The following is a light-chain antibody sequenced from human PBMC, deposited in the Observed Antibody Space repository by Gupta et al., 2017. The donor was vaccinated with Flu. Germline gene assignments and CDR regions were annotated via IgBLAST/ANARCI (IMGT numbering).Light chain of an antibody. CDR2: DAS. Sequence: PTLSWSPGESAPPSCRASQSVGKSLAWYQQKPGQAPRLIISDASYRATGIPARFSGSGSGTDFTLTISSREPEDFATYYCQQRANWPPLTFGGGTXVEI. CDR3: QQRANWPPLT. CDR1: QSVGKS. J-gene: IGKJ4*01. V-gene: IGKV3-11*01.